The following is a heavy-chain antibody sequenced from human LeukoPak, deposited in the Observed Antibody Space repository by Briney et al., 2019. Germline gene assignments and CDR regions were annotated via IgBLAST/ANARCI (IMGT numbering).Heavy chain of an antibody. CDR1: GFTFSNFA. Sequence: GGSLRLSCAASGFTFSNFAMMWVRQAPGTGLQWVSTITGYGATFYADSVRGRFTIFRDTSMNTLFPQMNSLGAEDTAVYYCAKGAAAGKVDWFDPWGQGTLVTVSS. CDR3: AKGAAAGKVDWFDP. V-gene: IGHV3-23*01. CDR2: ITGYGAT. J-gene: IGHJ5*02. D-gene: IGHD6-13*01.